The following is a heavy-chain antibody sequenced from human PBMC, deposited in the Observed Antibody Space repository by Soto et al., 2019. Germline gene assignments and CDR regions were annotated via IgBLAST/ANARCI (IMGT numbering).Heavy chain of an antibody. Sequence: LRLSCAASGFTFSIYAMSWVRQAPGKGLEWVSDISATGDNTYYADSVKGRFTISRDNSKNTLYFQMNSLRAEDTAVYYCARRITIAVADPFDPWGQGTLVTVSS. CDR3: ARRITIAVADPFDP. V-gene: IGHV3-23*01. CDR1: GFTFSIYA. D-gene: IGHD6-19*01. J-gene: IGHJ5*02. CDR2: ISATGDNT.